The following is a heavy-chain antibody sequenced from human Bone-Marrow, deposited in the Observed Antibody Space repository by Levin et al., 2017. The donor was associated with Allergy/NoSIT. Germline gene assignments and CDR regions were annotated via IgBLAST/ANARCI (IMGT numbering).Heavy chain of an antibody. V-gene: IGHV2-70*01. Sequence: SGPTLVKPTQSLTLTCSFSGFSLRSSGMCVSWIRQPPGEAPEWLALIDWDDDKYYTTSLKSRLTISKDTSKNQVVLTMTNMDPVDTATYYCARFRAVSGFDYWGQGTLVTVSS. CDR3: ARFRAVSGFDY. D-gene: IGHD1-14*01. CDR2: IDWDDDK. J-gene: IGHJ4*02. CDR1: GFSLRSSGMC.